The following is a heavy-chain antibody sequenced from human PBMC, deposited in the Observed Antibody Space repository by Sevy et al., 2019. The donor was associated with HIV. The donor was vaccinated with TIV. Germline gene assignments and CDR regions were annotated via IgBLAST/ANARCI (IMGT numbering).Heavy chain of an antibody. CDR2: ISAESGNS. CDR1: GYPFSSYG. J-gene: IGHJ4*02. CDR3: ARDLGGYGGNSIDY. Sequence: ASVKVSCKASGYPFSSYGISWVRQAPGQGLEWMGWISAESGNSNYAQNPQGRVTMTTDTSTSTAYMELRSLRFDDTAVYYCARDLGGYGGNSIDYWGQGTLVTVSS. V-gene: IGHV1-18*01. D-gene: IGHD2-21*02.